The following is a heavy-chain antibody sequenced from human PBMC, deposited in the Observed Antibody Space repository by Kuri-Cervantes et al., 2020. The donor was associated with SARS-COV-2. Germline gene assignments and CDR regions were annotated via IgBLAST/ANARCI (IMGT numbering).Heavy chain of an antibody. V-gene: IGHV1-3*02. CDR2: SNAGNGNT. CDR3: ATTKGVGAPDAFDI. J-gene: IGHJ3*02. CDR1: GYTFTSYA. Sequence: ASVKVSCKASGYTFTSYAMHWVRQAPGQRLEWMGWSNAGNGNTKYSQEFQGRVTITRDTSASTAYMELSSLRSEDTAVYYCATTKGVGAPDAFDIWGQGTMVTVSS. D-gene: IGHD1-26*01.